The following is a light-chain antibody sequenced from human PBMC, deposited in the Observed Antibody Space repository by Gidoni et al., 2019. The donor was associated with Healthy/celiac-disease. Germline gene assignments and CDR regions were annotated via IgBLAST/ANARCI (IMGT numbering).Light chain of an antibody. CDR2: DAA. J-gene: IGKJ2*01. CDR3: QQRSSWPPQYT. CDR1: QSVCSY. V-gene: IGKV3-11*01. Sequence: EIVLTQSPATPSLSPGDRATISCRASQSVCSYLAWYQQKPGQAPRLLIYDAANRATGIPARFSGSGSWTDFTLTISSLEPEDFAVYYCQQRSSWPPQYTFGQGTKLEIK.